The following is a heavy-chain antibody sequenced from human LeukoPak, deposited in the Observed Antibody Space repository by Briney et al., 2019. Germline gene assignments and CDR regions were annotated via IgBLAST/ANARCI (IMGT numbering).Heavy chain of an antibody. CDR3: AGDCSGGSCYSWGNWYFDL. CDR1: GYTFTGYY. CDR2: INPNSGGT. D-gene: IGHD2-15*01. Sequence: ASVKVSCKASGYTFTGYYMHWVRQAPGQGLEWMGWINPNSGGTNYAQKFQGRVTMTRDTSISTAYMELSRLRSDDTAVYYCAGDCSGGSCYSWGNWYFDLWGRGTLVTVSS. J-gene: IGHJ2*01. V-gene: IGHV1-2*02.